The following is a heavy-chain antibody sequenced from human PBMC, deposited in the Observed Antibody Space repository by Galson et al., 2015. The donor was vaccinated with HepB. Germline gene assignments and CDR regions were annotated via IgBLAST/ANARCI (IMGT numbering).Heavy chain of an antibody. Sequence: SLRLSCAASGFTVSNTYMNWVRQAPGKGLEWVSVIYSGGATYYADSVKGRFTIAIDNSKNTLYLHVNNLRAEDTAVYYCASPFCTGGSCYPLWYWGQGTLVTVSS. CDR3: ASPFCTGGSCYPLWY. J-gene: IGHJ4*02. CDR1: GFTVSNTY. V-gene: IGHV3-53*01. CDR2: IYSGGAT. D-gene: IGHD2-15*01.